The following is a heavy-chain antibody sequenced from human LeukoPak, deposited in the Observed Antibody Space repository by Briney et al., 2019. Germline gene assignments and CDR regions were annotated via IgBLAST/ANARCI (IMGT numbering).Heavy chain of an antibody. Sequence: PSETLSLTCTVSGGSISSGGYYWSWIRQHPGKGLEWIGYIYYSGSTYYNPSLKSRVTISVDTSKNQFSLKLSSVTAADTAVYYCARVQGVYGDYGPWYFDLWGRGTLVTVSS. D-gene: IGHD4-17*01. V-gene: IGHV4-31*03. CDR3: ARVQGVYGDYGPWYFDL. CDR1: GGSISSGGYY. J-gene: IGHJ2*01. CDR2: IYYSGST.